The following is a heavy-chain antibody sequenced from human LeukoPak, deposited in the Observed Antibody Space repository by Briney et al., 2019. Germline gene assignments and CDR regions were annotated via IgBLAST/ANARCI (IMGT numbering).Heavy chain of an antibody. D-gene: IGHD6-13*01. CDR2: IRYAGSNI. V-gene: IGHV3-30*02. Sequence: GGSLRLSRAASGFTFSSYDLHWVRQAPGKGLEWVAFIRYAGSNIYYADSVKGRFTISRDNSKHTLYLQMNSLRAEDTAVYYCAKDDSRGHFDYWGQGTLVTVSS. CDR1: GFTFSSYD. J-gene: IGHJ4*02. CDR3: AKDDSRGHFDY.